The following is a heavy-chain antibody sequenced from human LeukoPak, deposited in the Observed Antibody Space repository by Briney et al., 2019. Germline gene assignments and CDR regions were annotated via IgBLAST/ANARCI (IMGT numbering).Heavy chain of an antibody. D-gene: IGHD6-13*01. CDR3: ARDYRGMAAAGKGSYYYYYYMDV. CDR2: MNPNSGNT. Sequence: ASVKVSCKASGYTFTSYDINWVRQATGQGLEWMGWMNPNSGNTGYAQKFQGRVTMTRNTSISTAYMELSSLRSEDTAVYYCARDYRGMAAAGKGSYYYYYYMDVWGKGTTVTVSS. J-gene: IGHJ6*03. V-gene: IGHV1-8*01. CDR1: GYTFTSYD.